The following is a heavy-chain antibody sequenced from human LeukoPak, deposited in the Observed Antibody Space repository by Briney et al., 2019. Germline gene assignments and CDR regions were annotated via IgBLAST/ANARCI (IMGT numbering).Heavy chain of an antibody. CDR3: ARDSIAVAGSLKFDY. J-gene: IGHJ4*02. V-gene: IGHV3-21*01. Sequence: GGSLRLSCAASGFTFSSYSMNWVRQAPGKGLEWVSSISSSSSYIYYADSVKGRFTISRDNAKNSLYLQVNSLRAEDTAVYYCARDSIAVAGSLKFDYWGQGTLVTVSS. CDR1: GFTFSSYS. CDR2: ISSSSSYI. D-gene: IGHD6-19*01.